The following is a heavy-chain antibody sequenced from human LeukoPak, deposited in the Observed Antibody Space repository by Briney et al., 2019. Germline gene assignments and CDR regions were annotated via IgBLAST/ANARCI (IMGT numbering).Heavy chain of an antibody. CDR3: SRESAGTTIHY. Sequence: SETLSLTCTVSGDSISGSNYYWGWIRQSPGRGLDWIGSIYYNGGTYFNPSLKSRVTISLDMSKNQFSLQLRSVTDADTAVYYCSRESAGTTIHYWGQGTLVTVSS. CDR2: IYYNGGT. V-gene: IGHV4-39*07. J-gene: IGHJ4*02. D-gene: IGHD1-1*01. CDR1: GDSISGSNYY.